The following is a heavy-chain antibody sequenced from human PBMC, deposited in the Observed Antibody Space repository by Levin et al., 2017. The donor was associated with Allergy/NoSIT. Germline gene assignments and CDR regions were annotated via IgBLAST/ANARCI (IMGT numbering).Heavy chain of an antibody. CDR3: VRGGNRANYAWFDT. V-gene: IGHV5-51*01. D-gene: IGHD4-23*01. J-gene: IGHJ5*02. CDR1: GYSFASYW. Sequence: GESLKISCKASGYSFASYWLGWVRQTPGKGLQYMGVIFPRDSDTRYSPSLQGHVTISADESINTAYLQWSSLKASDTGIYFCVRGGNRANYAWFDTWGQGTHVTVSS. CDR2: IFPRDSDT.